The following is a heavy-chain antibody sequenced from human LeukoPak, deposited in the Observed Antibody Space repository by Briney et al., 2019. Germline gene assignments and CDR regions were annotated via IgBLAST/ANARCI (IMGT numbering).Heavy chain of an antibody. Sequence: GGSLRLSCAASGFTFSSYSMNWVRQAPGKGLEWVSSISSSSSYIYYADSVKGRFTISRDNAENSLYLQMNSLRAEDTAVYYCARVNVRAGTSPFDYWGQGTLVTVSS. CDR3: ARVNVRAGTSPFDY. J-gene: IGHJ4*02. V-gene: IGHV3-21*01. CDR2: ISSSSSYI. CDR1: GFTFSSYS. D-gene: IGHD3-10*02.